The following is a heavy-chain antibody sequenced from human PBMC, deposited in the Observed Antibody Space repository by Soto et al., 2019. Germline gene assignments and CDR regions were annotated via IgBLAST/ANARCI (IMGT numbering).Heavy chain of an antibody. CDR2: FDPEDGET. D-gene: IGHD3-3*01. CDR1: GYTLTELS. J-gene: IGHJ4*02. V-gene: IGHV1-24*01. Sequence: VASVKVSCKVSGYTLTELSMHWVRQAPGKGLEWMGGFDPEDGETIYAQKFQGRVTMTEDTSTDTAYMELSSLRSEDTAVYYCATVLAPTDYDFWSGYPLRYFDYWGQGALVTAPQ. CDR3: ATVLAPTDYDFWSGYPLRYFDY.